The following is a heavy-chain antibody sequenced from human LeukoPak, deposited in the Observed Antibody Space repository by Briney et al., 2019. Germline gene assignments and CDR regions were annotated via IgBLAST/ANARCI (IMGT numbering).Heavy chain of an antibody. Sequence: ASVKVSCKASGYTFTSYGISWVRQAPGQGLEWMGWISAYNGNTNYAQKLQGRVTLTRDTSTSTVYMDLSSLRSEDTAVYYCARDSSGTTSPFDYWGQGTLVTVS. CDR3: ARDSSGTTSPFDY. J-gene: IGHJ4*02. V-gene: IGHV1-18*01. CDR1: GYTFTSYG. CDR2: ISAYNGNT. D-gene: IGHD1-7*01.